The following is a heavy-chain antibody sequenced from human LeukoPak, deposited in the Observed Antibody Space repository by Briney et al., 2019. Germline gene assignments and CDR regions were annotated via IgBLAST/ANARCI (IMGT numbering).Heavy chain of an antibody. CDR3: ARHPYDFWSGYPDY. V-gene: IGHV4-39*01. D-gene: IGHD3-3*01. CDR1: GASISSGRNY. J-gene: IGHJ4*02. Sequence: PSETLSLTCTVSGASISSGRNYWGWVRQSTGKGLEWIASVYFSGSSQYNPSLVSRAFISVDSSKNQVSLRLDSVTAADSAVYHCARHPYDFWSGYPDYWGQGTLVTVSS. CDR2: VYFSGSS.